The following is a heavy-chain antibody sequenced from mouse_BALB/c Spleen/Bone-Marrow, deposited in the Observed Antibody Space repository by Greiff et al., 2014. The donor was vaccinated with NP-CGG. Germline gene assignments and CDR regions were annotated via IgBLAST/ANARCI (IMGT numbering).Heavy chain of an antibody. J-gene: IGHJ1*01. V-gene: IGHV7-3*02. Sequence: EVQGVESGGGLVQPGGSLRLSCATSGFTFTDYYMSWVRQPPGKALEWLGFIRNKANGYTTEYSASVKGRFTISRDNSQSILYLQMNTLSAEDSATYYCARDKNYGSYWYFDVWGAGTTVTVSS. D-gene: IGHD2-1*01. CDR2: IRNKANGYTT. CDR1: GFTFTDYY. CDR3: ARDKNYGSYWYFDV.